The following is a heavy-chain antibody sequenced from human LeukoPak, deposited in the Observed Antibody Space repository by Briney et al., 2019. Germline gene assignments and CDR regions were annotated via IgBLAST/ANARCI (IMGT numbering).Heavy chain of an antibody. CDR3: ATLHFYAMGV. V-gene: IGHV3-11*01. CDR1: GLRLSDQY. J-gene: IGHJ6*02. CDR2: ISGSGANR. Sequence: GGSLRLSCAASGLRLSDQYMIWIRQTPGKGLEWVSFISGSGANRFYADSMKGRFTISKDNTKNSLYLQMNSLRAEDTAIYYCATLHFYAMGVWGQGTTVTVSS.